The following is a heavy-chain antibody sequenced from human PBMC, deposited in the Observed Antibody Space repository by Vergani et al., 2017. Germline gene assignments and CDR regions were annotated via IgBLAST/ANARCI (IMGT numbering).Heavy chain of an antibody. CDR1: GGTFSSYA. J-gene: IGHJ4*02. D-gene: IGHD5-12*01. CDR3: AGHSSGYDWMGFDY. CDR2: IIPIFGTA. Sequence: QVQLVQSGAEVKKPGSSVKVSCKASGGTFSSYAISWVRQAPGQGLEWMGGIIPIFGTANYAQKFQGRVTITADESTSTAYMELSSLGSADTAVYSCAGHSSGYDWMGFDYWGQGTLVTVSS. V-gene: IGHV1-69*01.